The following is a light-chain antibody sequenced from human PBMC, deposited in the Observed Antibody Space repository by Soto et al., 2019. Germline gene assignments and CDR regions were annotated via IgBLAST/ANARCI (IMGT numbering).Light chain of an antibody. V-gene: IGKV1-39*01. CDR2: AAS. CDR1: QTISNF. CDR3: QQSYNNVWT. Sequence: DIHMTQAPSSLSASVGDIFTITCRASQTISNFVNWYQKKLGRAPRLLIYAASSLQSGVPSRLSGSGYGTDLTLTISSMKHEDFETYYCQQSYNNVWTFGQGTKVDIK. J-gene: IGKJ1*01.